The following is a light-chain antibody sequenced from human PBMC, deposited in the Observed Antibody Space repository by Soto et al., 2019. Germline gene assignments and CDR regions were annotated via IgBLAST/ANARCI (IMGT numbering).Light chain of an antibody. J-gene: IGKJ2*01. CDR3: QQYDNLPMYT. Sequence: DIQMTQSPSSLSASVGDRVTITCQASQDISNYLNRYQQKPGKAPKLLIYDASNLETGVPSRFSGRGSVTDFTFTISSLQPEDIAKYYCQQYDNLPMYTFGQGTKLEIK. CDR2: DAS. V-gene: IGKV1-33*01. CDR1: QDISNY.